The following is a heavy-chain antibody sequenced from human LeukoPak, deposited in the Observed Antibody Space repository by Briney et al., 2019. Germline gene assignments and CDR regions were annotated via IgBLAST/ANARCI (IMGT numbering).Heavy chain of an antibody. CDR1: GGSISSDNYY. D-gene: IGHD2-15*01. CDR3: AGIPPPFRCSAGSCYSNAFDN. V-gene: IGHV4-39*07. J-gene: IGHJ3*02. CDR2: IYYSGST. Sequence: SETLSLTCTVSGGSISSDNYYWGWIRQPPGKGLEWIGNIYYSGSTYYNPSLKSRVTISVDTSKNQFSLKLSSVTAADTAVYYCAGIPPPFRCSAGSCYSNAFDNWGQGTMVTVSS.